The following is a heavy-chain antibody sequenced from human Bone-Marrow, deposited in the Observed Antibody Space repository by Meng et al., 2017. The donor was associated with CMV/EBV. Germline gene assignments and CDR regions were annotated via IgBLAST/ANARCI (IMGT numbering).Heavy chain of an antibody. CDR2: ISSSSSHI. Sequence: GGSLRLSCAASGFTFSSYNMNWVRQAPGKGLEWVSSISSSSSHIYYSDSVKGRFTISRDNARNSLYLQMNSLRAEDTAVFYCARGPGGDGYNPGWFDPWGQGTLVTVSS. CDR1: GFTFSSYN. V-gene: IGHV3-21*01. D-gene: IGHD5-24*01. J-gene: IGHJ5*02. CDR3: ARGPGGDGYNPGWFDP.